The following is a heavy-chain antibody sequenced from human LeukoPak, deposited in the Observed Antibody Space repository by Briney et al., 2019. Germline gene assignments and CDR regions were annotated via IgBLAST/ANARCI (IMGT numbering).Heavy chain of an antibody. J-gene: IGHJ4*02. D-gene: IGHD1-26*01. CDR1: GGTFSSYA. CDR3: ARDRGELNPFDY. Sequence: ASVKVSCKASGGTFSSYAISWVRQAPGQGLEWMGRIIPILGIANYAQRFQGRVTITADKSTSTAYMELSSLRSEDTAVYYCARDRGELNPFDYWGQGTLVTVSS. V-gene: IGHV1-69*04. CDR2: IIPILGIA.